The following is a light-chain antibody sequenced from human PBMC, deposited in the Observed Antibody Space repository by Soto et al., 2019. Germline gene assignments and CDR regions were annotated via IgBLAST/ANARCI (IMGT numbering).Light chain of an antibody. Sequence: QSALAQPASVSGSPGQSITISCTGTSSDVGNYNSVSWYQQHPGKAPKLMIYDVTNRPSGVSDRFSGSKSDNTASLTISGLQAEDEADYYCSSFSFTSTLYVFGTGTKLTVL. CDR1: SSDVGNYNS. V-gene: IGLV2-14*03. CDR3: SSFSFTSTLYV. CDR2: DVT. J-gene: IGLJ1*01.